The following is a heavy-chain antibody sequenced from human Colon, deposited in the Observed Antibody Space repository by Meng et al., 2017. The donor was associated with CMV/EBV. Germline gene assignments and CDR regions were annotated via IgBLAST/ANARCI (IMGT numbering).Heavy chain of an antibody. V-gene: IGHV4-34*01. CDR3: ARKWELGAFDI. J-gene: IGHJ3*02. D-gene: IGHD1-26*01. Sequence: QGRPQLWGPGLLEPSDSLSRTWAGYGGSFSGYYWSWNRQPPGKGLEWIGESNHSGSTNYNPSLKIRVTISVDTSKNQFSLKLSSVTAADTAVYYCARKWELGAFDIWGQGTMVTVSS. CDR1: GGSFSGYY. CDR2: SNHSGST.